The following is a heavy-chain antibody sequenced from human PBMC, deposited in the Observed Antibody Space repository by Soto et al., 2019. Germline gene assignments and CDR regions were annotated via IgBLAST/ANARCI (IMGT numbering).Heavy chain of an antibody. V-gene: IGHV1-46*01. D-gene: IGHD6-13*01. CDR1: GYTFTSYY. CDR3: AVIAAAGNYYYYGMDV. Sequence: ASVKVSCKASGYTFTSYYMHWVRQAPGQGLEWMGIINPSGGSTSYAQKFQGRVTMTRGTSTSTVYMELSSLRSEDTAVYYCAVIAAAGNYYYYGMDVWCQGTTVTVSS. CDR2: INPSGGST. J-gene: IGHJ6*02.